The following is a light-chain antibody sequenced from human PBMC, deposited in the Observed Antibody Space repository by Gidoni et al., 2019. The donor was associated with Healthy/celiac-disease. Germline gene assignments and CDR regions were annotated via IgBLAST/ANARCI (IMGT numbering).Light chain of an antibody. CDR3: QQYNNWPPWT. Sequence: EIVMTQSPATLSVSPGERATLSCRASQSVSSSLAWYQQKPGQAPRLLIYGASTRATGIPARFSGSGSGTEFTLTISSLQSEDFAVYYCQQYNNWPPWTFGQXAKVEIK. CDR2: GAS. CDR1: QSVSSS. V-gene: IGKV3-15*01. J-gene: IGKJ1*01.